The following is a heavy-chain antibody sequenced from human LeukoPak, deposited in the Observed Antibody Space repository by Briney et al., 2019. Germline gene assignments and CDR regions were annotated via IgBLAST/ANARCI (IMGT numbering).Heavy chain of an antibody. D-gene: IGHD2-21*02. J-gene: IGHJ4*02. V-gene: IGHV1-18*01. Sequence: ASVKVSCKASGYTFTSYGISWVRQAPGQGLEWMGWISAYNGNTNYAQKLQGRVTMTTDTSTSTAYVELRSLRSDDTAVYYCARDLSGDYHFDYWGQGTLVTVSS. CDR3: ARDLSGDYHFDY. CDR2: ISAYNGNT. CDR1: GYTFTSYG.